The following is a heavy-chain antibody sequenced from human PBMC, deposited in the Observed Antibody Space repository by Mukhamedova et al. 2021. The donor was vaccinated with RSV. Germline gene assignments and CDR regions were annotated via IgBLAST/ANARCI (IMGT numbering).Heavy chain of an antibody. V-gene: IGHV3-73*01. J-gene: IGHJ4*02. CDR3: TSSVGAINDVY. CDR2: IRSKTDNYAT. D-gene: IGHD1-26*01. Sequence: MHWVRQASGKGLEWVGRIRSKTDNYATTYTASVRGRFTISRDDSENTVFLQMNSLKSEDSAVYYCTSSVGAINDVYWAQGILVTV.